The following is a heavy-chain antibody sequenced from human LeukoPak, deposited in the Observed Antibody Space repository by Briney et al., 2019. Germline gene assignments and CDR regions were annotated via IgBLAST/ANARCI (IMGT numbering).Heavy chain of an antibody. J-gene: IGHJ5*02. CDR2: INPNSGDT. CDR3: ARDNSGGSTWWFDP. V-gene: IGHV1-2*02. Sequence: ASVKVSCKASGYIFTGYYMHWVRQAPGQGLEWMGWINPNSGDTNYAQKFQGRVTMTRDTSISTAYMELSRLRSDDTAVYYCARDNSGGSTWWFDPWGQGTLVTVSS. D-gene: IGHD2-15*01. CDR1: GYIFTGYY.